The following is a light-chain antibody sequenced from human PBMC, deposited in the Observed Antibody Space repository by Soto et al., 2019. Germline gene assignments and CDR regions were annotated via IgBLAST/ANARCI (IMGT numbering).Light chain of an antibody. J-gene: IGKJ2*01. Sequence: EIVLTQAPLPSPVTLGQTASISCRSSESLVHSDGRTYLSWFHQRPGLSPSLLLWQISNLFSGVPDRFSGSGAGTDFTLEISRVEADDVGIYSCMQATHYRPYTCGQGTKLEI. V-gene: IGKV2-24*01. CDR1: ESLVHSDGRTY. CDR2: QIS. CDR3: MQATHYRPYT.